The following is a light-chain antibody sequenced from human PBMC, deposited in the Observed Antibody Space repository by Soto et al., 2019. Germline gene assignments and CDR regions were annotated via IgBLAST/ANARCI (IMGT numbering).Light chain of an antibody. Sequence: EIVMTQSPATLSVSPRERATLSCRASQSVSSNLAWYQQQPGQAPRLLIYGASTRATGIPARFRGSGSGSEFPLTISSLQSEDFAVYYCQQYNNWPYTFGQVTKLEIK. J-gene: IGKJ2*01. CDR1: QSVSSN. V-gene: IGKV3-15*01. CDR2: GAS. CDR3: QQYNNWPYT.